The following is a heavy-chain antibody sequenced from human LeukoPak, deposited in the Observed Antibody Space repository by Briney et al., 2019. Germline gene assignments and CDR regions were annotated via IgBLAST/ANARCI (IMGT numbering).Heavy chain of an antibody. CDR1: GFTFSSYA. V-gene: IGHV3-30*04. Sequence: GGSLRLSCAASGFTFSSYAMHWVREAPGKGLEWVAVISYDRSNKYYADSVKGRFTISRDNSKNTLYLQMNSLRAEDTAVYYCARDVSSGWYRFQYYYYYYGMDVWGQGTTVTVSS. J-gene: IGHJ6*02. CDR2: ISYDRSNK. CDR3: ARDVSSGWYRFQYYYYYYGMDV. D-gene: IGHD6-19*01.